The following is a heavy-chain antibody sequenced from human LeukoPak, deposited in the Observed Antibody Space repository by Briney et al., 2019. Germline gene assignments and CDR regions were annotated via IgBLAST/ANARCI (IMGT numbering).Heavy chain of an antibody. Sequence: TGGSLRLSCAASGFTFSSYGMHWVRQAPGKGLEWVAVISYDGSNKYYADSVKGRFTISRDNAKTSLSLQLNSLRVEDTAVYYCARGHYDVLAASYKWTPDYWGQGTLVTVSS. CDR3: ARGHYDVLAASYKWTPDY. CDR1: GFTFSSYG. J-gene: IGHJ4*02. V-gene: IGHV3-30*03. CDR2: ISYDGSNK. D-gene: IGHD3-9*01.